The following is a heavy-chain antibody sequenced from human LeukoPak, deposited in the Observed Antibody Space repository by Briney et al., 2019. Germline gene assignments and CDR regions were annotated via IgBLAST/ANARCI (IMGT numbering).Heavy chain of an antibody. V-gene: IGHV1-18*01. J-gene: IGHJ4*02. D-gene: IGHD1-26*01. CDR2: ISAYKGNT. CDR1: GYTFTSYG. CDR3: ARDFESEEWELLPGDY. Sequence: ASVKVSCKASGYTFTSYGISWGRQAPGQGLEWMGWISAYKGNTNYAQKLQGRVTMTTDTSTSTAYMELSSLRSDDTAVYYCARDFESEEWELLPGDYWGQGTLVTVSS.